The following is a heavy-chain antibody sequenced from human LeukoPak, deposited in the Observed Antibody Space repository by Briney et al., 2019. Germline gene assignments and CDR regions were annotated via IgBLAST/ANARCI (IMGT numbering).Heavy chain of an antibody. V-gene: IGHV4-39*01. D-gene: IGHD3-10*01. CDR2: IYYNGDT. CDR3: ARHFRFIGFGELLAFDT. Sequence: SETLSLTCSVSDDAISTTAYYWGWVRQSPGKGLEWLGSIYYNGDTYYDPSLKSRISISIDTSKNQFSLNLNSMTAADSGVYYCARHFRFIGFGELLAFDTWGQGTRVIVSS. CDR1: DDAISTTAYY. J-gene: IGHJ4*02.